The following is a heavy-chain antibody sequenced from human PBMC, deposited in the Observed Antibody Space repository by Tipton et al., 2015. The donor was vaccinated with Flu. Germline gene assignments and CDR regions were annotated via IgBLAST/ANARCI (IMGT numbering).Heavy chain of an antibody. V-gene: IGHV4-39*07. J-gene: IGHJ5*02. CDR2: VHQSGTT. CDR3: ARRDYSNYVSEPKNWFDP. CDR1: GGSIRSATYY. Sequence: TLSLTCTVSGGSIRSATYYWGWIRRPPGKGLEWIGNVHQSGTTYYNPSLRSRVTIAVDRPKNQFSLRLTSVTAADTAVYYCARRDYSNYVSEPKNWFDPWGQGTLVIVSS. D-gene: IGHD4-11*01.